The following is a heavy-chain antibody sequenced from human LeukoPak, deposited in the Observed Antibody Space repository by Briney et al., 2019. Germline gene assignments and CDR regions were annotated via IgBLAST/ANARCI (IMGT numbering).Heavy chain of an antibody. Sequence: PGRSLRLSCAASGFTFSSYGMHWVRQAPGKGLEWVAVISYDGSNKYYADSVKGRFTISRDNSKNTLFLQMNSLRAEDTAVYYCAKAMYYYDSGGFNFPGDWGQGTLVTVSS. V-gene: IGHV3-30*18. J-gene: IGHJ4*02. CDR2: ISYDGSNK. CDR1: GFTFSSYG. CDR3: AKAMYYYDSGGFNFPGD. D-gene: IGHD3-22*01.